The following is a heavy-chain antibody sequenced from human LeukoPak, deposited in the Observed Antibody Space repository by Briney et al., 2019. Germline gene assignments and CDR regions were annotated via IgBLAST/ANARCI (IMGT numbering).Heavy chain of an antibody. CDR3: IRVRRYVLMVYAIKGFDY. Sequence: PGGSLRLSCTASGFTFGDYAMSWFRQAPGKGLEWVGFIRSKAYGGTTEYAASVKGRFTISRDDSKSIAYLQMNSLKTEDTAVYYCIRVRRYVLMVYAIKGFDYWGQGTLVTVSS. CDR2: IRSKAYGGTT. CDR1: GFTFGDYA. D-gene: IGHD2-8*01. J-gene: IGHJ4*02. V-gene: IGHV3-49*03.